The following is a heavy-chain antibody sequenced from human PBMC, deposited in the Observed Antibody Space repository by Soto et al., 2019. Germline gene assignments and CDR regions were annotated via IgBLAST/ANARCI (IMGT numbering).Heavy chain of an antibody. CDR3: AKAGGDC. Sequence: EVQLLESGGGLVQPGGSLRLSCAASGFILSRYAMSWVRQAPGKGLEWVSGFTGSGGVTSYADSVKGRFTISRDTSTNSFYLHMNNLRDDDTAVYYCAKAGGDCWGQGTPVTVSS. CDR1: GFILSRYA. D-gene: IGHD3-10*01. CDR2: FTGSGGVT. V-gene: IGHV3-23*01. J-gene: IGHJ4*02.